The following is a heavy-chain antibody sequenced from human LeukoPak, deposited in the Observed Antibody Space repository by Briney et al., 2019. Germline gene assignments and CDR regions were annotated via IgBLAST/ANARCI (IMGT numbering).Heavy chain of an antibody. D-gene: IGHD3-22*01. Sequence: SETLSLTCTISGGSISSYYWSWIRQPPGKGLEWIGYIYYSGSTNYNPSLKSRVTISVDTSKNKFSLKLISVTSADTAVYYCASHFVSFYYDSSGSPEYFRHWGQGTLVTVSS. CDR1: GGSISSYY. CDR3: ASHFVSFYYDSSGSPEYFRH. CDR2: IYYSGST. J-gene: IGHJ1*01. V-gene: IGHV4-59*08.